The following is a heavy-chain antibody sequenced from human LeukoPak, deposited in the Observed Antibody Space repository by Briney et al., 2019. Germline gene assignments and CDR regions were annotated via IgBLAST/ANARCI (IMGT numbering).Heavy chain of an antibody. CDR1: GYMFTSYD. Sequence: GASVNVSCKASGYMFTSYDINWVRQATGQGLEWMGWMNPDSGKRGQAQKFQGRITMTRNTSISTAYMELSSLGPEDTAVYYCAKYKGGDDADAGKRYYLDHWGQGTPVTVSS. V-gene: IGHV1-8*01. J-gene: IGHJ4*02. CDR2: MNPDSGKR. D-gene: IGHD1-26*01. CDR3: AKYKGGDDADAGKRYYLDH.